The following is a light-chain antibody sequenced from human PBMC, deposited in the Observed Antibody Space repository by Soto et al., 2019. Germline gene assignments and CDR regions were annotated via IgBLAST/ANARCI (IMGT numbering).Light chain of an antibody. J-gene: IGLJ1*01. CDR3: SAFGSTSRLEG. CDR1: NSESGGYQY. V-gene: IGLV2-14*04. CDR2: DVT. Sequence: VCRSRGQPNPYTKTGVNSESGGYQYVSWYQQHPGKAPKLLIFDVTNRPSGVSDRFSGSESGTTASLTISGLQADYEADYYCSAFGSTSRLEGFGTGTKVTVL.